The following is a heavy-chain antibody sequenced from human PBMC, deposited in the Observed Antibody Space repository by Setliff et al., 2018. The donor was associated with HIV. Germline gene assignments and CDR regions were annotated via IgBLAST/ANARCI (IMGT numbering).Heavy chain of an antibody. CDR3: ARDGGYSGHQWFGDAFDI. CDR1: GDIFSRYG. V-gene: IGHV1-69*13. Sequence: VASVKVSCKASGDIFSRYGISWVRQAPGQGLEWMGGIIPIYGTANSAQKFQGRVTITADESTSTAYMELSTLRSEDTAMYFCARDGGYSGHQWFGDAFDIWGQGTMVTVSS. D-gene: IGHD5-12*01. J-gene: IGHJ3*02. CDR2: IIPIYGTA.